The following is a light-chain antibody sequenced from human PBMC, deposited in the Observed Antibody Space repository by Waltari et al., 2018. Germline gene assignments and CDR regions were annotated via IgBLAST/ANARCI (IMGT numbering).Light chain of an antibody. CDR2: EKT. CDR1: SSNIGNNY. V-gene: IGLV1-51*02. CDR3: GTWDSSLSGAV. J-gene: IGLJ7*01. Sequence: QSVLTQPPSVSAAPGQRVTISCSGGSSNIGNNYVSWYRQFPGTAPQLLIYEKTERPSGIPGRFSGSKSGTSATLDSTGRQAGGEADYYCGTWDSSLSGAVFGGGTHLTVL.